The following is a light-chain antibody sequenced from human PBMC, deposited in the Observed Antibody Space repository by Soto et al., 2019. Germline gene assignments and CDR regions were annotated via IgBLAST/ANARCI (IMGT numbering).Light chain of an antibody. V-gene: IGLV2-14*01. CDR2: EVS. CDR3: SSYAGSNNLGV. Sequence: QSALTQPPSVSGSPGQSITISCTGTNRDVGGYDYVSWYQQHPGKSPKLILYEVSNRPAGVSNRFSGSKSGNTASLSISGLQAEDEADYYCSSYAGSNNLGVFGGGTKLTVL. J-gene: IGLJ2*01. CDR1: NRDVGGYDY.